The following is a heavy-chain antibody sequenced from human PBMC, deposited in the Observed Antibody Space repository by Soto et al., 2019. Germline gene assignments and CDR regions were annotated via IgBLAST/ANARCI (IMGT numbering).Heavy chain of an antibody. V-gene: IGHV5-51*01. CDR1: GYSFTNYW. D-gene: IGHD1-20*01. CDR3: ARAITGISDPYHFDL. CDR2: IYPGDSDT. J-gene: IGHJ4*02. Sequence: EVQLVQSGAEVKKPGQSLQISCKASGYSFTNYWIAWVRQVPGKGLEYMGIIYPGDSDTRKSPSFQGHITISADASINTAYLQWSTLEASDTAMYYCARAITGISDPYHFDLWGQGTLVTVSS.